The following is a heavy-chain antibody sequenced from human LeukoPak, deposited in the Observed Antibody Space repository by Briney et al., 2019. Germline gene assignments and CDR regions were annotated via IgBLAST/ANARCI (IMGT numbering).Heavy chain of an antibody. Sequence: GGSLRLSCAAPGFTFSSYSMNWVRQAPGKGLEWVSSISSSSIYIYYADSVKGRFTISRDNAKNSLYLQMNSLRAEDTAVYYCARDSGYSYGYGDDYWGQGTLVSVSS. CDR3: ARDSGYSYGYGDDY. D-gene: IGHD5-18*01. CDR1: GFTFSSYS. J-gene: IGHJ4*02. V-gene: IGHV3-21*01. CDR2: ISSSSIYI.